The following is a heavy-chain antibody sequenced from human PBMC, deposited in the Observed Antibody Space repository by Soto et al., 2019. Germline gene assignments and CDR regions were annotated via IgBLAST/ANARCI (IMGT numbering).Heavy chain of an antibody. J-gene: IGHJ4*02. D-gene: IGHD6-19*01. CDR2: ISWNSGSI. CDR3: AKGGDIAVAGVIDY. Sequence: DVQLVESGGGLVQPGRSLRLSCAASGFTFDDYAMHWVRQAPGKGLEWVSGISWNSGSIGYADSVKGRFTISRDNAKNSLYLQMNSLRAEDTALYYCAKGGDIAVAGVIDYWGQGTLVTVSS. V-gene: IGHV3-9*01. CDR1: GFTFDDYA.